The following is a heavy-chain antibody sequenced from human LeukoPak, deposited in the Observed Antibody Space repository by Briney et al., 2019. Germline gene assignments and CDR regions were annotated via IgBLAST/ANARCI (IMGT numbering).Heavy chain of an antibody. CDR3: ARGAGTYPYDAFDI. Sequence: SETLSLTCTVSGGSVSSGSYYWSWIRQPPGKGLEWIGYIYYSGSTNYNPSLKSRVTISVDTSKNQFSLKLSSVTAADTAVYYCARGAGTYPYDAFDIWGQGTMVTVSS. CDR2: IYYSGST. CDR1: GGSVSSGSYY. J-gene: IGHJ3*02. V-gene: IGHV4-61*01.